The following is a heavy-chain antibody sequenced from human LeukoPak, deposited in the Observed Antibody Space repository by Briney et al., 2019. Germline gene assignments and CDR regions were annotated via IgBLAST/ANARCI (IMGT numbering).Heavy chain of an antibody. V-gene: IGHV4-61*02. CDR3: ARVDYGSGSLSD. J-gene: IGHJ4*02. CDR1: GGSISSGSYY. CDR2: IYTSGST. D-gene: IGHD3-10*01. Sequence: PSQTLSLTCTVSGGSISSGSYYWSWIRQPAGKGLEWIGRIYTSGSTNYNPSLKSRVTISVDTSKNQFSLKLSSVTTADTAVYYCARVDYGSGSLSDWGQGTLVTVSS.